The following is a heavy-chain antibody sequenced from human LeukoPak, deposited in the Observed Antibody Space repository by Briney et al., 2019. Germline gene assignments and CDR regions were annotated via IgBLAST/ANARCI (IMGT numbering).Heavy chain of an antibody. D-gene: IGHD3-10*01. CDR1: GGSFSGYY. CDR2: INHSGST. V-gene: IGHV4-34*01. CDR3: ARGRRIEKSWGVRDWFDP. Sequence: NPSETLSLTCAVYGGSFSGYYWSWIRQPPGKGLEWIGEINHSGSTNYNPSLKSRVTISVDTSKNQFSLKLSSVTAADTAVYYCARGRRIEKSWGVRDWFDPWGQGTLVTVSS. J-gene: IGHJ5*02.